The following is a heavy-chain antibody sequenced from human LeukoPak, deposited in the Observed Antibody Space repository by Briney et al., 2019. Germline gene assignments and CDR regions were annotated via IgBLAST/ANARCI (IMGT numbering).Heavy chain of an antibody. J-gene: IGHJ5*02. CDR1: GYSINSGYC. D-gene: IGHD3-16*02. CDR3: ARPRYDYVWGSYRYKNNWFDP. CDR2: IDHSGNT. V-gene: IGHV4-38-2*01. Sequence: SETLSLTCAVSGYSINSGYCWGWIRQPPGKGLEWIGGIDHSGNTHYNPSLKNRVTISADTSKNEFSLKLSSVTATDTAVYYCARPRYDYVWGSYRYKNNWFDPWGQGTLVTVSS.